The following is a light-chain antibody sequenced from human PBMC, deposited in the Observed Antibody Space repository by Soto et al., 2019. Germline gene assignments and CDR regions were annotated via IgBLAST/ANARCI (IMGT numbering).Light chain of an antibody. J-gene: IGKJ4*01. CDR1: QGISSY. CDR3: HQYYSYPLT. V-gene: IGKV1-8*01. Sequence: AIRMTQSPSSFSASTGDRVTITCRASQGISSYLAWYQQKPGKAPKLLIYAESTLQSGVPSSFSGSGSGTDFTLTISCLQSEDFATYYCHQYYSYPLTCGGGTKVEIK. CDR2: AES.